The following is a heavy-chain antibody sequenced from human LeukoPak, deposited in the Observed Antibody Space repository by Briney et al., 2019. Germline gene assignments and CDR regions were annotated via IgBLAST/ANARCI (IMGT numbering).Heavy chain of an antibody. CDR3: ARDPSGATRGDY. D-gene: IGHD1-26*01. CDR1: GGSISSSSYY. J-gene: IGHJ4*02. V-gene: IGHV4-39*07. CDR2: IYYSGST. Sequence: SETLSLTCTVSGGSISSSSYYWGWIRQPPGKGLEWIGSIYYSGSTYYNPSLKSRVTISVDTSKNQFSLKLSSVTAADTAVYYCARDPSGATRGDYWGQGTLVTVSS.